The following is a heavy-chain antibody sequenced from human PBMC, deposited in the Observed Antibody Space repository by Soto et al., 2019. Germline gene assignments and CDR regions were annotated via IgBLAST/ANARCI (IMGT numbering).Heavy chain of an antibody. CDR2: INSDGSST. CDR1: GFTFSSYW. V-gene: IGHV3-74*01. J-gene: IGHJ6*02. CDR3: ARDLALNRYFDWLYPGDYYYYGMDV. Sequence: GGSLRLSCAASGFTFSSYWMHWVRQAPGKGLVWVSRINSDGSSTSYADSVKGRFTISRDNAKNTLYLQMNSLRAEDTAVYYCARDLALNRYFDWLYPGDYYYYGMDVWGQGTTVTVSS. D-gene: IGHD3-9*01.